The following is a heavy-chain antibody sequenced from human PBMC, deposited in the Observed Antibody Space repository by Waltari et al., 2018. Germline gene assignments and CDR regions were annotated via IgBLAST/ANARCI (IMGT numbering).Heavy chain of an antibody. CDR2: IAHSGRT. CDR3: VRGGWLRPFDY. CDR1: GGSFFGYY. Sequence: QVPQQQWGAGLLHPSATLSLPCGVSGGSFFGYYWSWNRQPPGKGLEWLGEIAHSGRTNYNPSLKSRITISIDTANNQFSLNLTSATAADTAVYYCVRGGWLRPFDYWGQGSLLVVSS. D-gene: IGHD5-12*01. J-gene: IGHJ4*02. V-gene: IGHV4-34*01.